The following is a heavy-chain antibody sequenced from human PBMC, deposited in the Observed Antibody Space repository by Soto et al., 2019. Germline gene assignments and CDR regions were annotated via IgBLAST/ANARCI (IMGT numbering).Heavy chain of an antibody. CDR3: ARGDYGDYVPWYFDL. D-gene: IGHD4-17*01. V-gene: IGHV4-61*01. CDR1: GGSVSSGSYY. J-gene: IGHJ2*01. CDR2: IYYSGST. Sequence: QVQLQESGPGLVKPSETLSLTCTVSGGSVSSGSYYWSWIRQPPGKGLEWIGYIYYSGSTNYNPSLKSRGTISVDTSKHQFSLKLSSVTAADTAVYYCARGDYGDYVPWYFDLWGRGTLVTVSS.